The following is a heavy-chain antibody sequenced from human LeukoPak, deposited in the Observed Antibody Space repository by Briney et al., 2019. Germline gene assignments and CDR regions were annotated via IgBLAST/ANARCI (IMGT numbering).Heavy chain of an antibody. Sequence: EASVKVSCKASGGTFSSYAISWVRQAPGQGLEWMGRIIPILGIANYAQKFQGRVTITADKSTSTAYMELSSLRSEDTAVYYCAREQRGRITMIVAGAFDIWGQGTMVTVSS. CDR1: GGTFSSYA. D-gene: IGHD3-22*01. CDR3: AREQRGRITMIVAGAFDI. V-gene: IGHV1-69*04. J-gene: IGHJ3*02. CDR2: IIPILGIA.